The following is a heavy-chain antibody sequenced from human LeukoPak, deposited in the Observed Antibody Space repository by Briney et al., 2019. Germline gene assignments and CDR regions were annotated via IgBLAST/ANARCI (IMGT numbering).Heavy chain of an antibody. V-gene: IGHV4-61*02. CDR2: IYTSGST. J-gene: IGHJ4*02. Sequence: SETPSLTCTVSGGSISSGSYYWSWIRQPAGKGLEWIGRIYTSGSTNYNPSLKSRVTISVDTSKNQFSLKLSSVTAADTAVCYCARSPYYDFWSGYYERFDDWGQGTLVTVSS. CDR3: ARSPYYDFWSGYYERFDD. CDR1: GGSISSGSYY. D-gene: IGHD3-3*01.